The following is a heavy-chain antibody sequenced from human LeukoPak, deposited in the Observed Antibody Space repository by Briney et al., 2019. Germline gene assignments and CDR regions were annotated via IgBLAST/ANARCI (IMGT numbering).Heavy chain of an antibody. Sequence: GGSLRLSCAAPGFTFSTYAMSWVRQAPGKGLEWVSAISGSGGSTYYADSVKGRFTISRDNSRNTLYLQMNSLRAEDTAVYYCAKEPMTTVVTPYYMDVWGKGTTVTVSS. J-gene: IGHJ6*03. CDR3: AKEPMTTVVTPYYMDV. CDR1: GFTFSTYA. V-gene: IGHV3-23*01. CDR2: ISGSGGST. D-gene: IGHD4-23*01.